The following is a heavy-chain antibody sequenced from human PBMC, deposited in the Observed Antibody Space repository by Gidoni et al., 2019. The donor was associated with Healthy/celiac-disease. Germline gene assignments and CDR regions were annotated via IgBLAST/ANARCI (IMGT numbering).Heavy chain of an antibody. V-gene: IGHV1-2*02. CDR3: ARASRITIFGVVNYYYYYGMDV. Sequence: QVQLVQSGAEVKKPGASVKVSCKASGYTFTGYYMHWVRQAPGQGLEWMGWINPNSGGTNYAQKFQGRVTMTRDTSISTAYMELSRLRSDDTAVYYCARASRITIFGVVNYYYYYGMDVWGQGTTVTVSS. CDR2: INPNSGGT. J-gene: IGHJ6*02. D-gene: IGHD3-3*01. CDR1: GYTFTGYY.